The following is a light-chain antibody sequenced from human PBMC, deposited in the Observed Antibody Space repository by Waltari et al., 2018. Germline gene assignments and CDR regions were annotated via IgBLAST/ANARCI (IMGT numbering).Light chain of an antibody. CDR1: QSISDY. Sequence: DIQMTQSPSSLSASVGDRVTVTCRASQSISDYLNWYQQKPGKAPKLLIYAASSLQSEVPSRFSGSGSGTDFTLTISSLQPEDFATYYCQQSYSTPITFGQGTRLEIK. CDR3: QQSYSTPIT. V-gene: IGKV1-39*01. J-gene: IGKJ5*01. CDR2: AAS.